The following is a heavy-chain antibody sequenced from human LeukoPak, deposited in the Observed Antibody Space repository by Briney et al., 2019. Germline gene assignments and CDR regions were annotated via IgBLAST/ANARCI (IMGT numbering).Heavy chain of an antibody. Sequence: ASVKVSCKASGYTFTSYDINWVRPATGQGLAWMGWMNPNSGNTGYAQKFQGRVTMTRNTSISTAYMELSSLRSEDTAVYYCARVKWRNDAFDIWGQGTMVTVSS. J-gene: IGHJ3*02. D-gene: IGHD1-26*01. CDR1: GYTFTSYD. CDR2: MNPNSGNT. V-gene: IGHV1-8*01. CDR3: ARVKWRNDAFDI.